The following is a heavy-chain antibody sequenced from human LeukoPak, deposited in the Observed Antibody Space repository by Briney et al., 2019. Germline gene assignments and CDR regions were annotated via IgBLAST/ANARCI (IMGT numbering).Heavy chain of an antibody. V-gene: IGHV3-21*01. CDR2: ISSNSSYI. CDR1: GFTFSSYS. J-gene: IGHJ6*02. Sequence: GGTLRLSRAASGFTFSSYSMNWVRQAPGTGLEWVSSISSNSSYIYYADSVKGRFTISRDNAKNSLYLQMNSLRAEDTAVYYCARDQVGYQLQYYYGMDVWGQGTTVTVSS. D-gene: IGHD2-2*01. CDR3: ARDQVGYQLQYYYGMDV.